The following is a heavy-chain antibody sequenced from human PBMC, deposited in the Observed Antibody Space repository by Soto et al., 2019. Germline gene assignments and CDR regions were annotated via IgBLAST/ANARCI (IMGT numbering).Heavy chain of an antibody. D-gene: IGHD3-22*01. CDR1: GGSISSYY. V-gene: IGHV4-59*01. J-gene: IGHJ6*02. CDR2: IYYSVST. Sequence: SETLSLTCTVSGGSISSYYWSWIRQPPGKGLEWIGYIYYSVSTNYNPSLKSRVTVSVDTSKNQFSLKLSSVTAADTAVYYCARESVYYYDSSGYYWTSMDVWGQGTRVTVSS. CDR3: ARESVYYYDSSGYYWTSMDV.